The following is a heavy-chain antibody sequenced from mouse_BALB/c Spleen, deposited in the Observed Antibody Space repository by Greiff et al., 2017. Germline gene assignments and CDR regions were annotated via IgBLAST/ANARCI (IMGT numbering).Heavy chain of an antibody. D-gene: IGHD2-4*01. Sequence: EVQLQESGTVLVRPGASVKMSCKASGFSFTSYWMHWVKQRPGQGLEWIGAIYPGNSDTRYNQKFKGKAKLTAVTSASTAYMELSSLTNEDSAVYNGTRGIYYDYDGFAYWGQGTLVTVSA. J-gene: IGHJ3*01. CDR1: GFSFTSYW. CDR2: IYPGNSDT. V-gene: IGHV1-5*01. CDR3: TRGIYYDYDGFAY.